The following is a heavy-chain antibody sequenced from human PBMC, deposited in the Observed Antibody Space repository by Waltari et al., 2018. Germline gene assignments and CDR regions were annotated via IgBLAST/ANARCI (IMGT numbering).Heavy chain of an antibody. J-gene: IGHJ4*02. D-gene: IGHD6-13*01. CDR3: TRGGDDSSWYWRN. CDR2: INQDGSEK. Sequence: EVQLVESGGGLVQHGGSLRLSCEASGFTFSSNWMTWVRQAPGKGVEWVANINQDGSEKYSVESVKGRFTISRDNAKNSLYLQLNSLRADDTAVYYCTRGGDDSSWYWRNWGQGTLVTVSS. V-gene: IGHV3-7*01. CDR1: GFTFSSNW.